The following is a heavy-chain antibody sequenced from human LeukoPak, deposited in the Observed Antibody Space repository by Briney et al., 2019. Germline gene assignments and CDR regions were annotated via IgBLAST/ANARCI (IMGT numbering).Heavy chain of an antibody. Sequence: PSGTLSLTCAVSGGSIRSSSWWSWVRQPPGKGLEWIGEIYHSGSTNYNPSLKSRVTISLDKSKNQFSLKVSSVTAADTAVYYCARDRGNYDSSGYYFDYWGQGTLVTVSS. CDR2: IYHSGST. CDR3: ARDRGNYDSSGYYFDY. CDR1: GGSIRSSSW. V-gene: IGHV4-4*02. J-gene: IGHJ4*02. D-gene: IGHD3-22*01.